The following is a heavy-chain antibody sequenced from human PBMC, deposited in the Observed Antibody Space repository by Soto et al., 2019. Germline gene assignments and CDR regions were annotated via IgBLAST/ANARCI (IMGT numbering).Heavy chain of an antibody. V-gene: IGHV1-69*13. CDR2: IIPIFGTA. D-gene: IGHD2-2*01. CDR3: ARSGNIVVMPAGLLSWFDP. J-gene: IGHJ5*02. CDR1: GGTFSSYA. Sequence: SVKVSCKASGGTFSSYAISWVRQAPGQGLEWMGGIIPIFGTANYAQKFQGRVTITADESTSTAYMALSILGSEDTAVYYCARSGNIVVMPAGLLSWFDPWGQGTLVTVS.